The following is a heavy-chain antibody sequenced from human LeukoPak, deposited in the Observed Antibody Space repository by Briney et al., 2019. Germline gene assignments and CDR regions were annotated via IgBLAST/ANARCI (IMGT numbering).Heavy chain of an antibody. CDR3: ASDLSLNYYDSSGS. D-gene: IGHD3-22*01. CDR2: INRDGSNT. V-gene: IGHV3-74*01. J-gene: IGHJ3*01. Sequence: GGSLRLSCAASGFTFSSYWMHWVRQAPGKGLVWVLRINRDGSNTNYADSVKGRFTISRDNAKNTLYLQTNSLRAEDTAVYYCASDLSLNYYDSSGSWGQGTLVTVSS. CDR1: GFTFSSYW.